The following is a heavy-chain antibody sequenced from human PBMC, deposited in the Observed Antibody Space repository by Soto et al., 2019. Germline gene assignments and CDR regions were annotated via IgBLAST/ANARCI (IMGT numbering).Heavy chain of an antibody. CDR3: ARNGDSSDYRGWFDP. Sequence: GGSLRLSCASSGFPFSNAWMSWVRQAPGKGLEWVSAISGSGGSTYYADSVKGRFTISRDNSKNTLYLQMNSLRAEDTAVYYCARNGDSSDYRGWFDPWGQGTLVTVSS. CDR1: GFPFSNAW. CDR2: ISGSGGST. J-gene: IGHJ5*02. V-gene: IGHV3-23*01. D-gene: IGHD3-22*01.